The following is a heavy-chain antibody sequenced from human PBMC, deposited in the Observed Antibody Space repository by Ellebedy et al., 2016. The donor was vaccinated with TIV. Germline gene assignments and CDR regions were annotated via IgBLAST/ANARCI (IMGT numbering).Heavy chain of an antibody. CDR2: ISSSAGNI. CDR1: GFSISSYT. D-gene: IGHD3-10*01. J-gene: IGHJ3*02. V-gene: IGHV3-48*01. CDR3: VREAGDFDI. Sequence: GESLKISCAASGFSISSYTIHWVRQAPRKGLEWVSSISSSAGNIYYADSVRGRFTISRDNAKNTRFLQMNSLRAEDTAVYYCVREAGDFDIWGQGTMVTVSS.